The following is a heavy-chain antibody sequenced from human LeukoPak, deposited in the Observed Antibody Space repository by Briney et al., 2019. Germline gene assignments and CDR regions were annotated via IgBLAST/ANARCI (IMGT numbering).Heavy chain of an antibody. Sequence: EASVKVSCKASGYTFTGYYMHWVRQAPGQGLEWMGWINPNSGGTNYAQKFQGRVTMTRDTSISTAYMELSRLRSDDTAVYYCARDHVAGTNYYGMDVWGQGTTVTVSS. CDR3: ARDHVAGTNYYGMDV. V-gene: IGHV1-2*02. CDR1: GYTFTGYY. CDR2: INPNSGGT. J-gene: IGHJ6*02. D-gene: IGHD6-19*01.